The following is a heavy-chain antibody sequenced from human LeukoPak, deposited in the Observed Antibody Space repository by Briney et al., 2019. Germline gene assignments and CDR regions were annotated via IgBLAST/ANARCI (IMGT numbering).Heavy chain of an antibody. J-gene: IGHJ4*02. CDR2: IYSGGST. CDR1: GFTVSSNY. D-gene: IGHD2-21*02. Sequence: WGSLTLTCAASGFTVSSNYRSWIRQAPGKGLEWVSVIYSGGSTYYADSLKGRFTISRDTSKNTLYLQMSSLTAEDAAVYYCAAPGSDCGYLSGPFDYWGQGTLVTVSS. V-gene: IGHV3-53*01. CDR3: AAPGSDCGYLSGPFDY.